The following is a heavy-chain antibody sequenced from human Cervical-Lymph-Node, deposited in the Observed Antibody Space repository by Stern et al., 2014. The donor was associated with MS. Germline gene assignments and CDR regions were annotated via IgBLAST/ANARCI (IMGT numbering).Heavy chain of an antibody. D-gene: IGHD6-19*01. CDR1: GGSINTGSFY. CDR3: ATSESVAVSGSDF. V-gene: IGHV4-61*02. CDR2: ISTSGST. Sequence: VQLEESGPGLVKPSQTLSLTCSVSGGSINTGSFYWTWIRQPAGKGLEWIGRISTSGSTNYNPSLRCRVTISIDRPKTHFPLKLPSVTAADTAVYYCATSESVAVSGSDFWGQGTLVTVSS. J-gene: IGHJ4*02.